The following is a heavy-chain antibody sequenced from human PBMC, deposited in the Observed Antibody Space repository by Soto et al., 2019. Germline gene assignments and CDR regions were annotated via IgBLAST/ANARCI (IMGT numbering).Heavy chain of an antibody. CDR1: GFTFSSYS. Sequence: VQLVESGGGLVKPGGSLRLSCAASGFTFSSYSMNWVRQAPGKGLEWVSSISSSSSYIYYADSVKGRFTISRDNAKNSLYLQMNSLRAEDTAVYYCARERLARPYYFDYWGQGTLVTVSS. CDR2: ISSSSSYI. D-gene: IGHD6-25*01. J-gene: IGHJ4*02. V-gene: IGHV3-21*01. CDR3: ARERLARPYYFDY.